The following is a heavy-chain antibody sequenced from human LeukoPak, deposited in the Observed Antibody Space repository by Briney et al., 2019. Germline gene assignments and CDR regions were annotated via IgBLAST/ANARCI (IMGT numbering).Heavy chain of an antibody. CDR1: GFTFGSYS. J-gene: IGHJ6*02. CDR2: ISYDGSNK. CDR3: ARSAPYYYYGMDV. V-gene: IGHV3-30*03. Sequence: GGSLRLSCAASGFTFGSYSMNWVRQAPGKGLEWVAVISYDGSNKYYADSVKGRFTISRDNSKNTLYLQMNSLRAEDTAVYYCARSAPYYYYGMDVWGQGTTVTVSS.